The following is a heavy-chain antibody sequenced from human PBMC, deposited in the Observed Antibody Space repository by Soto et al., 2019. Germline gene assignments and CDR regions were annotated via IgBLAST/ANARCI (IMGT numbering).Heavy chain of an antibody. CDR2: IYYSGST. Sequence: QVQLQESGPGLVKPSETLSLTCTVSGGSVSSGSYYWSWIRQPPGKGLEWIGYIYYSGSTNYNPSRSSRCTVSVDTSTHQVSLKLSSVTAADTAVYYCARGIEGWYQGRYYYGMDVWGQGTTVTVSS. CDR1: GGSVSSGSYY. V-gene: IGHV4-61*01. D-gene: IGHD6-19*01. J-gene: IGHJ6*02. CDR3: ARGIEGWYQGRYYYGMDV.